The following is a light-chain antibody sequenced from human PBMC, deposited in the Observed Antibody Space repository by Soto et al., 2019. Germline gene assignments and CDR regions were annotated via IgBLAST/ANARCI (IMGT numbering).Light chain of an antibody. Sequence: EIVITQSPASLSVSPGETATLCCRASKSISNSLAWYQQKPGQAPSLLIYGASTRATGIPARFSGSGSGTEFTLTISSLQSEDSALYYCQQYNNWPPRTFGQGTKLEIK. J-gene: IGKJ2*01. V-gene: IGKV3-15*01. CDR1: KSISNS. CDR2: GAS. CDR3: QQYNNWPPRT.